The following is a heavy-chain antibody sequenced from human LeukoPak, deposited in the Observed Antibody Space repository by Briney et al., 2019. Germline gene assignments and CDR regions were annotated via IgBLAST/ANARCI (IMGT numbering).Heavy chain of an antibody. Sequence: PGGSLRLSCAASGFTFRSYDMNWVRRVPGKGLEWVSTISGGGYGSDYADSVKGRFTVSRDNSKNTLYRQMNSLRAEDTAVYYCAKIQGMIDLWGQGTLVTVSS. CDR1: GFTFRSYD. CDR2: ISGGGYGS. J-gene: IGHJ5*02. CDR3: AKIQGMIDL. D-gene: IGHD3-16*01. V-gene: IGHV3-23*01.